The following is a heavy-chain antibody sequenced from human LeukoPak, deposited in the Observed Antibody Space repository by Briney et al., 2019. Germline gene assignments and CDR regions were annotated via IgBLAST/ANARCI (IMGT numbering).Heavy chain of an antibody. V-gene: IGHV4-31*03. CDR3: ARGNYQYYYGSGSYRYYYYMDV. J-gene: IGHJ6*03. D-gene: IGHD3-10*01. Sequence: SQTLSLTCTVSGGSISSGGYYWSWIRQHPGKGLEWIGYIYYSGSTNYNPSLKSRVTISVDTSKNQFSLKLSSVTAADTAVYYCARGNYQYYYGSGSYRYYYYMDVWGKGTTVTVSS. CDR2: IYYSGST. CDR1: GGSISSGGYY.